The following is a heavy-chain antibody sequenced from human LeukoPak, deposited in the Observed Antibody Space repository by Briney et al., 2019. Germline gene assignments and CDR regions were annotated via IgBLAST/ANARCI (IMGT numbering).Heavy chain of an antibody. J-gene: IGHJ4*02. Sequence: PGGSLRLSCAASGFTFSSYSMNWVRQAPGKGLEWVSYISSSSTTIYYADSVKGRFTISRDNAKNSLYLQMKSLRAEDTAVYYCSTSPSFGSSWYQFNYWGQGTLVTVSS. CDR3: STSPSFGSSWYQFNY. D-gene: IGHD6-13*01. CDR2: ISSSSTTI. V-gene: IGHV3-48*01. CDR1: GFTFSSYS.